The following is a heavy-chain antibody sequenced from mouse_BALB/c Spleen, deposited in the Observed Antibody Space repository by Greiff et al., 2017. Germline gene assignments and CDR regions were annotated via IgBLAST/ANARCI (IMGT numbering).Heavy chain of an antibody. CDR2: IYPGDGDT. CDR1: GYAFSSYW. V-gene: IGHV1-80*01. J-gene: IGHJ3*01. D-gene: IGHD1-2*01. Sequence: QVQLQQSGAELVRPGSSVKISCKASGYAFSSYWMNWVKQRPGQGLEWIGQIYPGDGDTNYNGKFKGKATLTADKSSSTAYMQRSSLTSEDSAVYFCAAGYPAWFAYWCQGTLVTVSA. CDR3: AAGYPAWFAY.